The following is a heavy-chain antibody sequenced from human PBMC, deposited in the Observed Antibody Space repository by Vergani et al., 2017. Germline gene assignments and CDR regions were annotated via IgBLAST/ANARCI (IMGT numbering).Heavy chain of an antibody. D-gene: IGHD6-19*01. Sequence: QVQLVQSGSGLKKPGASVKVSCKASGYTFTRNAMNWVRQAPGQGLEWLGWINTNTGNPTYARGFTGRFVFSLDTSVSTAYLQISSVKAEDTAVYFCARAKRGRLAVGATDSWGQGTLLTVSS. CDR3: ARAKRGRLAVGATDS. V-gene: IGHV7-4-1*02. J-gene: IGHJ4*02. CDR1: GYTFTRNA. CDR2: INTNTGNP.